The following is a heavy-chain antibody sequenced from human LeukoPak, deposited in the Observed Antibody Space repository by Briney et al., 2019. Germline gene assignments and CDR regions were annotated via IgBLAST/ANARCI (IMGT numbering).Heavy chain of an antibody. CDR2: ISGYNGNT. V-gene: IGHV1-18*01. CDR1: GYTFTSYG. Sequence: ASVKVSCKASGYTFTSYGISWVRQAPGQGLEWMGWISGYNGNTNYAQKLQGRVTMTTDTSTSTAYMALRSLSSDDTAVYTCAKAYYSGSYPNGDYWGQGTLVTVSS. J-gene: IGHJ4*02. CDR3: AKAYYSGSYPNGDY. D-gene: IGHD1-26*01.